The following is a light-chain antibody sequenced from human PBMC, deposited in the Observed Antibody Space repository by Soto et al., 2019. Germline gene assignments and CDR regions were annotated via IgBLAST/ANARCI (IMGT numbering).Light chain of an antibody. CDR3: SSYTSSSLDV. V-gene: IGLV2-14*01. CDR2: DVS. J-gene: IGLJ1*01. Sequence: QSALTQPASVSGSPGQSITICCTGTSSDVGGYNYVSWYQQHPGKAPKLMIYDVSNRPSGVSNRFSGSKSGNTASLTISGLQAEDEADYYCSSYTSSSLDVFGTGTKVTVL. CDR1: SSDVGGYNY.